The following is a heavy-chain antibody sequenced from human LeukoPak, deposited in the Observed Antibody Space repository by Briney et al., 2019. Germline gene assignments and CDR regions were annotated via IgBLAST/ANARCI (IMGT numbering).Heavy chain of an antibody. J-gene: IGHJ4*02. CDR2: IQYDGSDK. CDR3: AKNRSGSYIDY. CDR1: GFTFSTYG. D-gene: IGHD1-26*01. Sequence: GGSLRLSCAASGFTFSTYGMHWVRQAPGKGLEWVAFIQYDGSDKYYADSVKGRFTISRDNSKNTLYLQTNSLRPEDTAVYYCAKNRSGSYIDYWGQGTLVTVSS. V-gene: IGHV3-30*02.